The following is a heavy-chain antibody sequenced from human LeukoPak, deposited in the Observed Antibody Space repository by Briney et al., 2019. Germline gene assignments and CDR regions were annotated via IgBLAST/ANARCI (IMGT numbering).Heavy chain of an antibody. D-gene: IGHD5-12*01. CDR3: ARGFDSKSTYFDY. CDR1: GGSISTYC. CDR2: VYYSGTT. Sequence: PSETLSLTCTVSGGSISTYCWSWIRQPPGKGLEWIGYVYYSGTTNYKYKSSLKSRVTISVDTSKNQFSLRLSSVTAADTAVYYCARGFDSKSTYFDYWGQGTLVTVSS. J-gene: IGHJ4*02. V-gene: IGHV4-59*01.